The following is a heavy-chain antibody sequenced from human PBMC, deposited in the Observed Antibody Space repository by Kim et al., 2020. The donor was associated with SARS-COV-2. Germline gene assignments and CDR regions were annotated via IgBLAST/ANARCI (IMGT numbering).Heavy chain of an antibody. V-gene: IGHV3-21*01. Sequence: GGSLRLSCAASGFTFSSYSMNWVRQAPGKGLEWVSSISSSSYIYYADSVKGRFTISRDNAKNSLYLQMNSLRAEDTAAYYCARDVTIFGVVISPYYYYYYMDVWGKGTTVTVSS. J-gene: IGHJ6*03. CDR3: ARDVTIFGVVISPYYYYYYMDV. D-gene: IGHD3-3*01. CDR1: GFTFSSYS. CDR2: ISSSSYI.